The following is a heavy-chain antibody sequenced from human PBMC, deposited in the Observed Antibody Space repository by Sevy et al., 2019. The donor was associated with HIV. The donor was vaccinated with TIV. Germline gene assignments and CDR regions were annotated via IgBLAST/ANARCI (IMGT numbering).Heavy chain of an antibody. CDR1: AYTFTTHW. Sequence: GESLKISCKGSAYTFTTHWIGWVRQMPGKGLEWMGIMSPGDFDPRYSPSFQGEVTMSVDKSVSTAYLQWQSLETSDTAIYYCARLDSYSIGWSPRYYFDYWGQGTLVTVSS. J-gene: IGHJ4*02. V-gene: IGHV5-51*01. CDR2: MSPGDFDP. CDR3: ARLDSYSIGWSPRYYFDY. D-gene: IGHD6-19*01.